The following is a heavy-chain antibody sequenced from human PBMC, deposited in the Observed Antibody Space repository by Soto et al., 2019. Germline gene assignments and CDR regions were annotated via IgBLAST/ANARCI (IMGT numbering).Heavy chain of an antibody. CDR1: GGSISSGGYY. CDR2: IYYSGST. Sequence: SETLSLTCTVSGGSISSGGYYWSWIRQHPGKGLEWIGYIYYSGSTYYNPSLKSRVTISVDTSKNQFSLKLSSVTAADTAVYYCARGRYCSSTSCSLGAFDIWAQGTMVTVSS. J-gene: IGHJ3*02. D-gene: IGHD2-2*01. CDR3: ARGRYCSSTSCSLGAFDI. V-gene: IGHV4-31*03.